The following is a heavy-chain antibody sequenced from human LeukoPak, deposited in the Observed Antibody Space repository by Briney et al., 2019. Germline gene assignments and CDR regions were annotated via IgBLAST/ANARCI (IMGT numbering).Heavy chain of an antibody. Sequence: SETLSLTCTVSGYSISSDYYWGWIRQPPGKGLEWIGSIYHSGSTYYKPSLKSRVTISVDTSKNQFSLKLSSVTAADTAVYYCARDSRDTAMGTGNYYYYMDVWGKGTTVTVSS. V-gene: IGHV4-38-2*02. D-gene: IGHD5-18*01. CDR3: ARDSRDTAMGTGNYYYYMDV. J-gene: IGHJ6*03. CDR1: GYSISSDYY. CDR2: IYHSGST.